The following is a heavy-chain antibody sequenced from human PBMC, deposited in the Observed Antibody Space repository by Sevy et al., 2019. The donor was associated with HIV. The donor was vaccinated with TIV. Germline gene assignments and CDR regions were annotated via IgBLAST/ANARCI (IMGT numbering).Heavy chain of an antibody. J-gene: IGHJ6*02. D-gene: IGHD3-3*01. V-gene: IGHV3-49*03. Sequence: GGSLRLSCTASEFTFGDYAMSWFRQAPGKGLEWVGFIRSKVYGGTTDYAASLKGRFIISRDDSKTIAYMQMDSLKTEDTAMYYCTGDFRIAIVGVAKRPRYDYGMDVWGQGTPVTVSS. CDR1: EFTFGDYA. CDR3: TGDFRIAIVGVAKRPRYDYGMDV. CDR2: IRSKVYGGTT.